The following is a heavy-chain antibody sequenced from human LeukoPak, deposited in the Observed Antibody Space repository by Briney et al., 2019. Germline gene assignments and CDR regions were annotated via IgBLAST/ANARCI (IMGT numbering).Heavy chain of an antibody. J-gene: IGHJ4*02. CDR2: IYYSGST. CDR1: GGSISSYY. V-gene: IGHV4-59*01. D-gene: IGHD1-26*01. Sequence: PSETLSLTCTVSGGSISSYYWSWIRQPPGKGLEWIGYIYYSGSTNYNPSLKSRVTISVDTSKNQFSLKLSSVTAADTAVYYCAREDSGSYSVDYWGQGTLVTVSS. CDR3: AREDSGSYSVDY.